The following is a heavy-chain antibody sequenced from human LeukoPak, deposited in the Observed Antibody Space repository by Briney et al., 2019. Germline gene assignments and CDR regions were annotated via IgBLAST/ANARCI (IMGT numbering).Heavy chain of an antibody. CDR3: ARGYYYGSGPPRYYYMDV. J-gene: IGHJ6*03. CDR2: MNPNSGNT. CDR1: GYTFTSYD. V-gene: IGHV1-8*01. D-gene: IGHD3-10*01. Sequence: ASVKVSCKASGYTFTSYDINWVRQATGQGLEWMGWMNPNSGNTGYAQKFQGRVTMTRNTSISTAYMELSSLRSEDTAVYYCARGYYYGSGPPRYYYMDVWGKGTTVTVSS.